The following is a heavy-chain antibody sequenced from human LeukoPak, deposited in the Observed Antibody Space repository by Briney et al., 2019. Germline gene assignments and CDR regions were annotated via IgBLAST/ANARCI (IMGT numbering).Heavy chain of an antibody. J-gene: IGHJ6*02. CDR2: ISYDGSNK. CDR3: ARDVYYYDSSGSLYYGMDV. V-gene: IGHV3-30-3*01. CDR1: GFTFSSYA. D-gene: IGHD3-22*01. Sequence: PGGSLRLSCAASGFTFSSYAMHWVRQAPGKGLEWVAFISYDGSNKYYADSVKGRFTISRDNSKNTLYLQMNSLRAEDTAVYYCARDVYYYDSSGSLYYGMDVWGQGTTVTVSS.